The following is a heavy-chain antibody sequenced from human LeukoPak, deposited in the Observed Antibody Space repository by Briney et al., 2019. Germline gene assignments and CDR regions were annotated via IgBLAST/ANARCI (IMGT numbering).Heavy chain of an antibody. D-gene: IGHD6-13*01. CDR1: GFTFSSYS. J-gene: IGHJ4*02. V-gene: IGHV3-48*01. CDR3: ARGLNSGVGPAAY. CDR2: TSSSSGTI. Sequence: GGSLRLSCAASGFTFSSYSMNCVRQAPGKGLEWVSYTSSSSGTIYYADSVKGRFTISRDNAKNSLYLQVNILRPEDTAVYYCARGLNSGVGPAAYWGQGTLLTVSS.